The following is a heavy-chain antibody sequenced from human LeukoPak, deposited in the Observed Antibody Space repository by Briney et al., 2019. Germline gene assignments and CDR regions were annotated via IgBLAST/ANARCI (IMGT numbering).Heavy chain of an antibody. CDR1: GYTFTSYD. D-gene: IGHD1-26*01. CDR2: MNPKSGNT. V-gene: IGHV1-8*01. CDR3: ARDLRGRWDLTTGP. Sequence: ASVKVSCKASGYTFTSYDINWVRQATGQGLEWMGWMNPKSGNTGYAQKFQGRVTMTRSTSMSTAYMELSSLRSEDTAVYYCARDLRGRWDLTTGPWGQGTLVTVSS. J-gene: IGHJ5*02.